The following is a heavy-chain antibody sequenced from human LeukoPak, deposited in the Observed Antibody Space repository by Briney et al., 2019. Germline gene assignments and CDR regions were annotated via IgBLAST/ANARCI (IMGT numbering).Heavy chain of an antibody. Sequence: GGSLRLSCAASGFTFSHFWMSWVRQAPGKGLEWVANIKQDGSEKYYVDSVKGRFTISRDNAKNSLYLQMNSPRAEDTAVYYCARGAYYYEDWGQGTLVTVSS. V-gene: IGHV3-7*01. CDR2: IKQDGSEK. CDR3: ARGAYYYED. J-gene: IGHJ4*02. CDR1: GFTFSHFW. D-gene: IGHD3-22*01.